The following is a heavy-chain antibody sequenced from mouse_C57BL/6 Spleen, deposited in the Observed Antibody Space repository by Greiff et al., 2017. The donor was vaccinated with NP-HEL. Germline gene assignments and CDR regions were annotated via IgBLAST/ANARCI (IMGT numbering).Heavy chain of an antibody. CDR1: GYTFTSYW. CDR2: IHPTSGST. Sequence: QVQLQQPGAELVKPGASVKLSCKASGYTFTSYWMHWVKQRPGQGLEWIGMIHPTSGSTNYNEKFKSKATLTVDKSSSTAYMQLSSLTSEDSAVSYCARENYEYPWFAYWGQGTLVTVSA. V-gene: IGHV1-64*01. J-gene: IGHJ3*01. CDR3: ARENYEYPWFAY. D-gene: IGHD2-4*01.